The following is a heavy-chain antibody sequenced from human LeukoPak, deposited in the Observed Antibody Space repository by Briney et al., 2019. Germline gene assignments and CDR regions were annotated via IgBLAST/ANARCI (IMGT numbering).Heavy chain of an antibody. CDR1: GEFIINRSYY. CDR2: IYTSGAT. Sequence: PSETLSLTCTVSGEFIINRSYYWSWIRQPAGKQLEWIGHIYTSGATKYNPSLKSRDTISLDTSKNQFSLNVTSVTAADTAVYYCARDRGYSFGYFDYWGQGALVTVSS. D-gene: IGHD5-12*01. V-gene: IGHV4-61*09. CDR3: ARDRGYSFGYFDY. J-gene: IGHJ4*02.